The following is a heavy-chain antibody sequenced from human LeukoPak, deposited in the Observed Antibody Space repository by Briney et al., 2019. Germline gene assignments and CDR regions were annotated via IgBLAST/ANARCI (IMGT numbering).Heavy chain of an antibody. Sequence: SETLSLTCTVSGYSISSGYYWGWIRQPPGKGLEWIGSIYHSGSTYYNPSLKSRVTISVDTSKNQFSLKLSSVTAADTAVYYCARLSSGWDWGQGTLVTVSS. CDR1: GYSISSGYY. D-gene: IGHD6-19*01. CDR2: IYHSGST. CDR3: ARLSSGWD. J-gene: IGHJ4*02. V-gene: IGHV4-38-2*02.